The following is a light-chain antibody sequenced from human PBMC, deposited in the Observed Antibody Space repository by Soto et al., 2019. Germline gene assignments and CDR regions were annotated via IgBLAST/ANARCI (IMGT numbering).Light chain of an antibody. CDR1: QDISTW. Sequence: DIQMTQSPSSVSASVGDRVTITCRASQDISTWLAWYQQKPGKAPKLLIYAASSLQSGVPSRFSGSGSGTDFTLTISSLQPEDFATYYCQQASNFLTFGPGTKVDIK. V-gene: IGKV1-12*01. J-gene: IGKJ3*01. CDR2: AAS. CDR3: QQASNFLT.